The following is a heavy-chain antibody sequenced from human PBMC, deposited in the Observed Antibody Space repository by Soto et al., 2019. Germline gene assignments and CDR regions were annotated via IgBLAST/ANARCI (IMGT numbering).Heavy chain of an antibody. D-gene: IGHD3-3*01. CDR1: GFTFTSSA. J-gene: IGHJ6*03. V-gene: IGHV1-58*02. CDR3: AAARYYDFWSGYKEHYYMDV. CDR2: IVVGSGNT. Sequence: SVKVSCKASGFTFTSSAMQWVRQARGQRLEWIGWIVVGSGNTNYAQKFQERVTITRDMSTSTAYMELSSLRSEDTAVYYCAAARYYDFWSGYKEHYYMDVWGKGTTVTVSS.